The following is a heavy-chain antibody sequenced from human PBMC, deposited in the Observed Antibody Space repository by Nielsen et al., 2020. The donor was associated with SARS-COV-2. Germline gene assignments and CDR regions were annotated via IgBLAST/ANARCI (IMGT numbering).Heavy chain of an antibody. V-gene: IGHV3-7*01. Sequence: GGSLRLSCAVSGFNFRGYWMTWVRQAPGKGLEWVGNIKLDGSEKYYVDSVKGRFTISRDNARNTLYLQMNSLRVEDTAVYYCARVGSYGDPEYLDYWGQGALVTVSS. CDR2: IKLDGSEK. CDR3: ARVGSYGDPEYLDY. D-gene: IGHD4/OR15-4a*01. J-gene: IGHJ4*02. CDR1: GFNFRGYW.